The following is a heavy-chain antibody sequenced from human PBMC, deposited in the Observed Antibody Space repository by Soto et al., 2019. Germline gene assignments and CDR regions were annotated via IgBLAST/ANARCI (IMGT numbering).Heavy chain of an antibody. Sequence: GGALRLSCAASGFTFSDYYMNWVRQAPGEGLEWVSYISSSGSTFYYADSVKGRFTISRDNAKNSLYLQMDSLRAEDTAVYYCARDSTTVTTPLYYYMDVWGKGTTVTVSS. CDR3: ARDSTTVTTPLYYYMDV. D-gene: IGHD4-4*01. J-gene: IGHJ6*03. CDR1: GFTFSDYY. V-gene: IGHV3-11*01. CDR2: ISSSGSTF.